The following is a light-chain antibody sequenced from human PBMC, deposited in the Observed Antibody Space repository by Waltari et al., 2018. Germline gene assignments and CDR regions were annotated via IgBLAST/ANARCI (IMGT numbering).Light chain of an antibody. J-gene: IGLJ2*01. CDR3: QEWDSSTSHVV. CDR1: KLGDLY. Sequence: SYELTQPPSVSVSPGQTASITCSGDKLGDLYACWYQQKPGQSPVLVIYQDTKRPPGIRERCSGSTSGNTATLTIGGTQAMDEADDYCQEWDSSTSHVVFGGGTKLTVL. V-gene: IGLV3-1*01. CDR2: QDT.